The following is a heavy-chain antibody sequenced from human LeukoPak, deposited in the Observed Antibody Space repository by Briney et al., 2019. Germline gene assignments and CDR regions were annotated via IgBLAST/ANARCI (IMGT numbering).Heavy chain of an antibody. D-gene: IGHD3-9*01. Sequence: GASVKVSCKASGYTFTKYSMNWVRQAPGQGLEWVGWINTNTGNPTYAQGFTGRFVFSLDTSLDTAYLQITSLKAEDTAVYYCATVGGSPFSSYDILTTYLAFWGQGTQVTVSS. CDR1: GYTFTKYS. CDR2: INTNTGNP. V-gene: IGHV7-4-1*02. CDR3: ATVGGSPFSSYDILTTYLAF. J-gene: IGHJ4*02.